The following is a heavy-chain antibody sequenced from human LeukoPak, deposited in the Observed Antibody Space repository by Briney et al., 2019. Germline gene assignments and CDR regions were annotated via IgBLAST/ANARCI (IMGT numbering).Heavy chain of an antibody. V-gene: IGHV3-21*01. CDR2: ISSSSSYI. CDR3: ARLPYDSSGYYGSFFDY. Sequence: GGSLRLSCAASGFTFSSYSMNWVRQAPGKGLEGVSSISSSSSYIYYADSVKGRFTISRDNAKNSLYLQMNSLRAEDTAVYYCARLPYDSSGYYGSFFDYWGQGTLVTVSS. CDR1: GFTFSSYS. J-gene: IGHJ4*02. D-gene: IGHD3-22*01.